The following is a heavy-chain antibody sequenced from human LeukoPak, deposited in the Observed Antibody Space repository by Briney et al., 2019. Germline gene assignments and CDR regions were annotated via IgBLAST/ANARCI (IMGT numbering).Heavy chain of an antibody. CDR2: ISSSSSYI. CDR1: GFTFGSYS. CDR3: ARDSLMGSFYY. D-gene: IGHD2-8*01. J-gene: IGHJ4*02. Sequence: GGSLRLSCAASGFTFGSYSMNWVRQAPGKGLEWVSSISSSSSYIYYADSVKGRFTISRDNAKNSLYLQMNSLRAEDTAVYYCARDSLMGSFYYWGQGTLVTVSS. V-gene: IGHV3-21*01.